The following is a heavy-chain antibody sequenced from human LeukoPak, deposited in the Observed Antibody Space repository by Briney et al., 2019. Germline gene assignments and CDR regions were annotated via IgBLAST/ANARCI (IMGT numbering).Heavy chain of an antibody. V-gene: IGHV3-23*01. CDR3: AIMHGYYDGSGYWVQ. CDR2: ISPSGDRT. J-gene: IGHJ4*02. CDR1: GFTFGSYA. D-gene: IGHD3-22*01. Sequence: GGSLRLSCAASGFTFGSYAMSWVRQAPGKGLEWVSVISPSGDRTSNADFVEGRFTISRDNPWNTLYLQMNSLRDEDTAVYYCAIMHGYYDGSGYWVQWGQGTLVTVSS.